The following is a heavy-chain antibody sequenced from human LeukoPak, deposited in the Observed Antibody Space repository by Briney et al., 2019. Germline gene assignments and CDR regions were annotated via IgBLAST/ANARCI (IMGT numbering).Heavy chain of an antibody. CDR1: GGSISSYY. D-gene: IGHD3-10*01. J-gene: IGHJ5*02. Sequence: PSETLSLTCTVSGGSISSYYWSWIRQPPGKGLEWIGYIYYSGSTNYNPSLKSRVTISVDTSKNQFSLKLSSVTAADTAVYYCARAMVRGVLNWFDPWGQGTLVTVSS. CDR2: IYYSGST. CDR3: ARAMVRGVLNWFDP. V-gene: IGHV4-59*01.